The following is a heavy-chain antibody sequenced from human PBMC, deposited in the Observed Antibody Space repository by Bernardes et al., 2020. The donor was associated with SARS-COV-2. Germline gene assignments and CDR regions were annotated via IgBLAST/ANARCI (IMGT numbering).Heavy chain of an antibody. CDR2: ININSGGT. J-gene: IGHJ5*02. CDR1: GYTFTGYY. Sequence: ASVKVSCKASGYTFTGYYMHWVRQAPGEGLEWMGWININSGGTTFAQKFQGRVTMTRDTSISTAYMELSRLRSDDTAMYYCARGGVREQYIWFDPWGQGTLVTVSP. V-gene: IGHV1-2*02. D-gene: IGHD1-1*01. CDR3: ARGGVREQYIWFDP.